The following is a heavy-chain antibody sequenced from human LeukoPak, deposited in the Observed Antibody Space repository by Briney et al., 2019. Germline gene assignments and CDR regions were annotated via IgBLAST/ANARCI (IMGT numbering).Heavy chain of an antibody. CDR3: VRDQGAAGDY. CDR1: GFTFSRYW. D-gene: IGHD6-19*01. Sequence: PGGSLRLSCAASGFTFSRYWMTWVRQAPGKGLEWVANVDEDGSERFYVDSVKGRFTISRDNAKNSLYLQMNSLRVEDTALYYCVRDQGAAGDYWGQGTLVTLSS. V-gene: IGHV3-7*01. CDR2: VDEDGSER. J-gene: IGHJ4*02.